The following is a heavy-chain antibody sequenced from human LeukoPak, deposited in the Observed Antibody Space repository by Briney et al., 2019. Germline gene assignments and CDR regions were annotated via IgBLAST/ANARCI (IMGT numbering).Heavy chain of an antibody. CDR1: GFTFSTYG. CDR2: ISYDGSTK. D-gene: IGHD1-26*01. V-gene: IGHV3-30*03. Sequence: GRSLRLSCAASGFTFSTYGMHWVRQAPGKGLEWVAFISYDGSTKYYADSVKGRFTISRDNAKNSLYLQMNSLRAEDTAVYYCASILGSYYSRAIDYWGQGTLVTVSS. J-gene: IGHJ4*02. CDR3: ASILGSYYSRAIDY.